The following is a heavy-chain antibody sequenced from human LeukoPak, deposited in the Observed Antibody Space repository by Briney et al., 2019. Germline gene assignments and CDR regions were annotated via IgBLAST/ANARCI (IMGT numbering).Heavy chain of an antibody. D-gene: IGHD1-7*01. Sequence: SVKVSCKASGYTSTSYAISWVRQAPGQGLEWMGGIIPIFGTANYAQKFQGRVTITTDESTSTAYMELSSLRSEDTAVYYCARDNYAGANWFDPWGQGTLVTVSS. CDR1: GYTSTSYA. CDR3: ARDNYAGANWFDP. V-gene: IGHV1-69*05. CDR2: IIPIFGTA. J-gene: IGHJ5*02.